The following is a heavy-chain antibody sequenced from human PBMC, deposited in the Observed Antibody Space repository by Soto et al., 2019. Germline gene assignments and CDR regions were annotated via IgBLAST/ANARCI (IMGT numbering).Heavy chain of an antibody. J-gene: IGHJ4*02. CDR3: AIAYESFLYDY. CDR2: IYSSGST. D-gene: IGHD3-22*01. CDR1: RCSISTGGYY. Sequence: SETLSLTFTVSRCSISTGGYYWSWIRQHPGKGLEWIGYIYSSGSTYYNPSLKSRVTISVDTSKNKFSLKLSSVTAADTAVYYCAIAYESFLYDYWGQGTLVTVSS. V-gene: IGHV4-31*03.